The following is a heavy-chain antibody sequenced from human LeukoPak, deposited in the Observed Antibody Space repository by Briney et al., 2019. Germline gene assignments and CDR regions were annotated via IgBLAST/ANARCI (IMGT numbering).Heavy chain of an antibody. CDR2: INPSGGST. Sequence: GASVKVSCKASGYTFTSYYMHWVRQAPGQGLEWMGIINPSGGSTSYAQKFQGRVTMTRDTSTSTVYMELSSLRSEDTAVYYCARDRDYYDSPRHFDYWGQGTLVTVPS. V-gene: IGHV1-46*01. J-gene: IGHJ4*02. D-gene: IGHD3-22*01. CDR3: ARDRDYYDSPRHFDY. CDR1: GYTFTSYY.